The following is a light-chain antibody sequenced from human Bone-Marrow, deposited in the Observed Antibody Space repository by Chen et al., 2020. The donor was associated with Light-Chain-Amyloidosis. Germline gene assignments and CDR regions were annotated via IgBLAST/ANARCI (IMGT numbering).Light chain of an antibody. CDR2: AAS. J-gene: IGKJ2*01. CDR1: QSVSSH. V-gene: IGKV3-15*01. CDR3: QQYNNWPPYT. Sequence: EIVMTQSPATLSVSPGERVTLSCRASQSVSSHVAWYQQKPGQAPRLVIYAASTRATGIPGRFTGSGSGTDFTLTITSLQSEDFAVYYCQQYNNWPPYTFGQVTKLEIK.